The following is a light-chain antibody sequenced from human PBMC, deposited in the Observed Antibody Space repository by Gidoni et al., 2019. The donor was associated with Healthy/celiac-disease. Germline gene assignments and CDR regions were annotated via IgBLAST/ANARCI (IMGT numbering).Light chain of an antibody. J-gene: IGKJ2*01. CDR2: DAS. V-gene: IGKV1-33*01. CDR1: QDISNY. Sequence: DIQMTQSPSSLSASVGDRVTITCQASQDISNYLNWYQQKPGKAPKLLIYDASNLETGVPSRFSGSGSATDFTFTISSLPPEDIATYYSQQYDNLPYTFGQGTKLEIK. CDR3: QQYDNLPYT.